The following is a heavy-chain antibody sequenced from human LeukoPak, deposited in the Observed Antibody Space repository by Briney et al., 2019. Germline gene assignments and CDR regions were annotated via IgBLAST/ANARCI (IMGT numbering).Heavy chain of an antibody. D-gene: IGHD3-22*01. CDR2: ISGSGGYT. CDR1: GFTFSSYE. V-gene: IGHV3-23*01. Sequence: GGSLRLSCAASGFTFSSYEMNWVRQAPGKGLEWVSGISGSGGYTYYADSVKGRFTISRDNSKNTLYLQMNSLRAEDTAVYFCAKDRSAYYSGRFDPWGQGTLVTVSS. J-gene: IGHJ5*02. CDR3: AKDRSAYYSGRFDP.